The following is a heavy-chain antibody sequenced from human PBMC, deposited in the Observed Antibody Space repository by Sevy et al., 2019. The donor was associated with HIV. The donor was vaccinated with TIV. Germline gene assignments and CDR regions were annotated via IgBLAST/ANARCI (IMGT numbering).Heavy chain of an antibody. J-gene: IGHJ4*02. CDR3: ARQGGIVDRAFDY. CDR1: GGSISSSSYD. V-gene: IGHV4-39*01. Sequence: SETLSLTCTISGGSISSSSYDWGWIRQPPGKGLEWIGSMFYSGSTYYNPSLMSRVIISVDMSKNHFSVKLSSVTAADTAVYYCARQGGIVDRAFDYWGQGTLVTVSS. CDR2: MFYSGST. D-gene: IGHD2-21*01.